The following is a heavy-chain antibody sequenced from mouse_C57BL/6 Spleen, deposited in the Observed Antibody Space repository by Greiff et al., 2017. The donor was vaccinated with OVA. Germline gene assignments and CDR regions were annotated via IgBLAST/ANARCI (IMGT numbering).Heavy chain of an antibody. CDR3: AREGGFYAMDY. CDR2: ISDGGSYT. CDR1: GFTFSSYA. V-gene: IGHV5-4*01. J-gene: IGHJ4*01. Sequence: DVMLVESGGGLVKPGGSLKLSCAASGFTFSSYAMSWVRQTPEKRLEWVATISDGGSYTYYPDNVKGRFTISRDNAKNNLYLQMSHLKSEDTAMYYCAREGGFYAMDYWGQGTSVTVSS.